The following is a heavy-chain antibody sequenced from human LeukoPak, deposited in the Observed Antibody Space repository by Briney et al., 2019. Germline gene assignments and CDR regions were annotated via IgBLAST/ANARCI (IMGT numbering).Heavy chain of an antibody. CDR3: AKYRTREAPPRNFDY. CDR2: IGSDSGGI. Sequence: GGSLSLSCAASGFIFLSFAMVWVRQAPGKGLQWVSVIGSDSGGIHYAHSVKGRFTISRDNSKNTLYLQMNSLRADDTAIYYCAKYRTREAPPRNFDYWGQGTLVTVSS. V-gene: IGHV3-23*01. CDR1: GFIFLSFA. D-gene: IGHD1-14*01. J-gene: IGHJ4*02.